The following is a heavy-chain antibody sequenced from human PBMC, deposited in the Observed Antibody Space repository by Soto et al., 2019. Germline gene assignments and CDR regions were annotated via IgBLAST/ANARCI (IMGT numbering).Heavy chain of an antibody. Sequence: ASVKVSCKASRYTFTSYAMHWVRQAPGQRLEWMGWINAGNGNTKYSQKFQGRVTITRDTSASTAYMELSSLRSEDTAVYYCARDRDYYGSGSPLFDYWGQGTLVTVSS. V-gene: IGHV1-3*01. CDR1: RYTFTSYA. J-gene: IGHJ4*02. CDR2: INAGNGNT. D-gene: IGHD3-10*01. CDR3: ARDRDYYGSGSPLFDY.